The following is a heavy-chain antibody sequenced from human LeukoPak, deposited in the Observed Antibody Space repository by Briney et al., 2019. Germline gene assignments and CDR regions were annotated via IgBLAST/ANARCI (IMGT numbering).Heavy chain of an antibody. J-gene: IGHJ4*02. V-gene: IGHV3-7*01. CDR2: IKHNGDEL. CDR1: GFTFSSYW. D-gene: IGHD3-16*01. Sequence: GGSLRLSCAASGFTFSSYWMTWVRQAPGKGLEWVANIKHNGDELNYVDSVEDRFTVSRDNAKNSLYLHMTSLRAEDTAVYYCARELRTFDSWGQGTLVTVSS. CDR3: ARELRTFDS.